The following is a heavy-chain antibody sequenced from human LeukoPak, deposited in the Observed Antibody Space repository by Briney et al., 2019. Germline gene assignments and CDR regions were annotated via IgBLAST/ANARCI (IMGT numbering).Heavy chain of an antibody. D-gene: IGHD4-23*01. CDR1: GLTFDNAW. V-gene: IGHV3-15*01. Sequence: GGSLRLSCVVSGLTFDNAWRSWVRQAPGKGLEWVGHIKSKNVGETTEYAAPVQGRFTISRDDSNNTVYLQMSSLKTEDTAVYYCTTGPGNSGYWGQGTLVTVSS. J-gene: IGHJ4*02. CDR2: IKSKNVGETT. CDR3: TTGPGNSGY.